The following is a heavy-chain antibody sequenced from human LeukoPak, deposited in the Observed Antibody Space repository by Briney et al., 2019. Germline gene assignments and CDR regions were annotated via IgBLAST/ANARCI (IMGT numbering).Heavy chain of an antibody. D-gene: IGHD2-2*01. Sequence: GGSPRLSCAASGFTFSSYGMHWVRQAPGKGLEWVAVISYDGSNKYYADSVKGRFTISRDNSKNTLYLQMNSLRAEDTAVYYCAKDLSTFAFDIWGQGTMVTVSS. CDR3: AKDLSTFAFDI. CDR1: GFTFSSYG. CDR2: ISYDGSNK. J-gene: IGHJ3*02. V-gene: IGHV3-30*18.